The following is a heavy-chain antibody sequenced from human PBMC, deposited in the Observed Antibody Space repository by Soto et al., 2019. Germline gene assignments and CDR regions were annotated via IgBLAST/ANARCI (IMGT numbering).Heavy chain of an antibody. J-gene: IGHJ3*02. Sequence: ASVKVSCKASGYTFTSYYMHWVRQAPGQGLEWMGIINPSGGSTSYAQKFQGRVTMTRDTSTSTVYMELSSLRSEDTAVYYCATIPGLVGHAFDIWGQGTMVTVSS. CDR2: INPSGGST. D-gene: IGHD2-8*02. CDR3: ATIPGLVGHAFDI. V-gene: IGHV1-46*01. CDR1: GYTFTSYY.